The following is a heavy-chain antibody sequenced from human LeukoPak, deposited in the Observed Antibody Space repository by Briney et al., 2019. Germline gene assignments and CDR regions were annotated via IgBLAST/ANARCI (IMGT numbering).Heavy chain of an antibody. CDR2: IYYSGST. J-gene: IGHJ4*02. CDR3: ASTPLCGGDCYYLDY. V-gene: IGHV4-61*08. D-gene: IGHD2-21*02. CDR1: GGSISSGGYY. Sequence: PSETLSLTCTVSGGSISSGGYYWSWIRQPPGKGLEWIEYIYYSGSTNYHPSLKSRVTISVDTSKNQFSMKLRSVTAADTAVYYCASTPLCGGDCYYLDYWGQGTLVTVSS.